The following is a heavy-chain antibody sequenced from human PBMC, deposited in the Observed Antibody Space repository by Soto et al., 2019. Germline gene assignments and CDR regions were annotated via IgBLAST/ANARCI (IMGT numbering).Heavy chain of an antibody. CDR1: EFTFRNYG. Sequence: GGSLRLSCAASEFTFRNYGMHWVRQAPGKGLEWVAVIWYDGSNKYYADSVKGRFTISRDNSKNTLYLQMNSLRAEDTAVYYCARDRDFWSVPDAFDIWGQGTMVTVSS. CDR3: ARDRDFWSVPDAFDI. V-gene: IGHV3-33*01. J-gene: IGHJ3*02. D-gene: IGHD3-3*01. CDR2: IWYDGSNK.